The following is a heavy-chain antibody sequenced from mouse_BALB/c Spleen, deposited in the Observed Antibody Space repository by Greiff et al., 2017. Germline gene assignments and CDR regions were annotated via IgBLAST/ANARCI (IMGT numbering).Heavy chain of an antibody. V-gene: IGHV3-8*02. CDR1: GDSITSGY. D-gene: IGHD2-10*01. Sequence: DVMLVESGPSLVKPSQTLSLTCSVTGDSITSGYWNWIRKFPGNKLEYMGYISYSGSTYYNPSLKSRISITRDTSKNQYYLQLNSVTTEDTATYYCARRRKPYYEDAMDYWGQGTSVTVSS. CDR3: ARRRKPYYEDAMDY. CDR2: ISYSGST. J-gene: IGHJ4*01.